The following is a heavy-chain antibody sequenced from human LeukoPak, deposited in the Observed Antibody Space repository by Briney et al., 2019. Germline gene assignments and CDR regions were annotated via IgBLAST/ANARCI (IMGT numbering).Heavy chain of an antibody. Sequence: GGSLRLSCSVSGFTFRSYEMNWVRQAPGKGLEWVSYISSSGSTIYYADSVKGRFTISRDNAKNSLYLQMNSLRAEDTAVYYCARDLRFLEWLLRAFDIWGQGTMVTVSS. V-gene: IGHV3-48*03. CDR3: ARDLRFLEWLLRAFDI. J-gene: IGHJ3*02. CDR2: ISSSGSTI. CDR1: GFTFRSYE. D-gene: IGHD3-3*01.